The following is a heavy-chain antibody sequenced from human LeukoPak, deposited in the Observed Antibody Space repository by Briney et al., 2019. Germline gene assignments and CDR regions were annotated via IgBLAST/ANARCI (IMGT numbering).Heavy chain of an antibody. J-gene: IGHJ4*02. CDR1: GGCFSGYY. CDR3: ARGTAFDY. Sequence: SETLSLTCAVYGGCFSGYYWSWIRQPPGKGLEWIGEINHSGSTNYNPSLKSRVTISVDTSKNQFSLKLSSVTAADTAVYYCARGTAFDYWGQGTLVTVSS. CDR2: INHSGST. V-gene: IGHV4-34*01.